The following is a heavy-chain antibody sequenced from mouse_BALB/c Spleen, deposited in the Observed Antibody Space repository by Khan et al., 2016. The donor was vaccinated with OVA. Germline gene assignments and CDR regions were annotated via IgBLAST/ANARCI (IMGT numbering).Heavy chain of an antibody. D-gene: IGHD3-2*02. CDR3: AREEALYYFDY. Sequence: QVQLKQSGAELVRPGASVKLSCKTSGYTFTNYWIHWVKQRSGQGLEWIARIYPGTDNTYYSEKVRDKATLTADKSSSTAYMQLSSLKSEDSAIYFCAREEALYYFDYWGQGTTLTVSS. CDR2: IYPGTDNT. CDR1: GYTFTNYW. V-gene: IGHV1-76*01. J-gene: IGHJ2*01.